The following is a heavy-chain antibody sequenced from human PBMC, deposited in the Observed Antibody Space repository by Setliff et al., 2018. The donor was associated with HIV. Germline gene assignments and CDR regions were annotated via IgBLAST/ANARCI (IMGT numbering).Heavy chain of an antibody. D-gene: IGHD3-3*01. V-gene: IGHV4-34*01. CDR1: GGSFSDDY. CDR3: ARGLYGGIYNFWSGCPHMDV. Sequence: PSETLSLTCAVYGGSFSDDYWSWIRQPPGKGLEWIGEINHSGRSKYNPSLKSRVTISVDTSKKQFSLKLSFVTVADTAVYYCARGLYGGIYNFWSGCPHMDVWGKGTTVTVSS. J-gene: IGHJ6*03. CDR2: INHSGRS.